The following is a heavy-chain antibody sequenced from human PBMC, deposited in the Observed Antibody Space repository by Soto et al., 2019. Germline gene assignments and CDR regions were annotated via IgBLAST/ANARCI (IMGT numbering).Heavy chain of an antibody. D-gene: IGHD2-15*01. Sequence: GGSLSLSCSVSGYTFGDYSVSWFRQAPGKGLEWLGFITSKAYGATTEYAASVKGRISISRDDSKSIAYLHMDSLRTEDTAVYYCSRDKRGCSVGSCYSFDCWGQGTLVTVSS. V-gene: IGHV3-49*03. CDR2: ITSKAYGATT. J-gene: IGHJ4*02. CDR1: GYTFGDYS. CDR3: SRDKRGCSVGSCYSFDC.